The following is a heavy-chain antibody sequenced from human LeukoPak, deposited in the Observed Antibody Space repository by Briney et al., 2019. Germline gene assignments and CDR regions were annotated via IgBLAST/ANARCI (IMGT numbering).Heavy chain of an antibody. J-gene: IGHJ4*02. CDR3: AKGSLGYCSGGSCY. D-gene: IGHD2-15*01. CDR1: GFTLSSYA. Sequence: PGGSLRLSCAASGFTLSSYAMSWVRQAPGKGLEWVSAISGSGGSTYYADSVKGRFTISRDNSKNTLYLQMNSLRAEDTAVYYCAKGSLGYCSGGSCYWGQGTLVTVSS. V-gene: IGHV3-23*01. CDR2: ISGSGGST.